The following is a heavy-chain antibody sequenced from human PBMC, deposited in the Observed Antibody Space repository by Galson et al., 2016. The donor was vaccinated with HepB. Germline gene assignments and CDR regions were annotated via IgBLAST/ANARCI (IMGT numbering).Heavy chain of an antibody. CDR1: GGSLSSGGHS. V-gene: IGHV4-30-2*01. J-gene: IGHJ5*02. Sequence: TLSLTCAVSGGSLSSGGHSWSWIRQPPGKGLEFIGCIYYSGSTYYNPSLKSRVTISIDRSKNQFSLKLSSVTAADTAVYYCARGQIRWFDPWGQGTLVTVSS. CDR2: IYYSGST. CDR3: ARGQIRWFDP.